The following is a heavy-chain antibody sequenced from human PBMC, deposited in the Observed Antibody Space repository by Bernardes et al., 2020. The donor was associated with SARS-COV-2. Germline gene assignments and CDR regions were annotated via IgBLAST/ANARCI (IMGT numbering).Heavy chain of an antibody. Sequence: GGSLRLSCVASGFKFDDYGMYWVRQAPGKGLEWVSGISWNGAVVGYGDSVKGRFTISRDNGKNSLYLEMNNLRAEDTAVYYCARDSWGSSSYYDYWGQGTLVTVSS. J-gene: IGHJ4*02. V-gene: IGHV3-20*04. D-gene: IGHD3-16*01. CDR3: ARDSWGSSSYYDY. CDR1: GFKFDDYG. CDR2: ISWNGAVV.